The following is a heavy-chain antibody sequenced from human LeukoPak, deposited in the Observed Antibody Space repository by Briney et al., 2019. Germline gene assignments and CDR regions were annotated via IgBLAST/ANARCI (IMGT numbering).Heavy chain of an antibody. CDR1: GFTVSINS. Sequence: PGGSLRLSCTVSGFTVSINSMSWVRQAPGKGLEWVSFIYSGGNTHYSDSVKGRFTISRDNSKNTLYLQMNSLRAEDTAVYYCARDGGYSYGPSFDYWGQGTLVTVSS. CDR2: IYSGGNT. D-gene: IGHD5-18*01. CDR3: ARDGGYSYGPSFDY. J-gene: IGHJ4*02. V-gene: IGHV3-53*01.